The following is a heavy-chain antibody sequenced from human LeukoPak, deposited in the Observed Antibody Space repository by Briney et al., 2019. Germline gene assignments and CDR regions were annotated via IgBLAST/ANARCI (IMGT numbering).Heavy chain of an antibody. CDR3: ARGPYGDYIDAFDY. CDR1: GFTFSTYS. CDR2: ISDSSRKI. D-gene: IGHD4-17*01. J-gene: IGHJ4*02. Sequence: AGGSLRLSCAASGFTFSTYSMNWVRQAPGKGLEWVSYISDSSRKIYYADSVKGRFTISRDNAKNSLYLQMNSLRAEDTAVYYCARGPYGDYIDAFDYWGQGTPVTVSS. V-gene: IGHV3-48*01.